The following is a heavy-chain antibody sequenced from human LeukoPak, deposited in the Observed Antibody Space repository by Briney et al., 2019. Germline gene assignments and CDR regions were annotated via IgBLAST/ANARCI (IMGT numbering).Heavy chain of an antibody. J-gene: IGHJ4*02. CDR3: ARLQLWHYYFDY. D-gene: IGHD5-18*01. V-gene: IGHV3-53*01. CDR1: GFTFSSYA. Sequence: GRSLRLSCAASGFTFSSYAMHWVRQAPGKGLEWVSVIYSGGSTYYADSVKGRFTISRDNSKNTLYLQMNSLRAEDTAAYYCARLQLWHYYFDYWGQGTLVTVSS. CDR2: IYSGGST.